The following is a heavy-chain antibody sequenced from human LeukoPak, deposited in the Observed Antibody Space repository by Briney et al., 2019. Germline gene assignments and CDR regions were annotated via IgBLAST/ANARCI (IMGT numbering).Heavy chain of an antibody. CDR2: IYYSGST. CDR3: ARRLWHSSGWYYFDY. V-gene: IGHV4-39*01. CDR1: GGSISSSSYY. J-gene: IGHJ4*02. Sequence: PSETLSLTCTVSGGSISSSSYYWGWIRQPPGKGLEWIGSIYYSGSTYYNPSLKSRVTISVDTSKNQFSLKLSSVTAADTAVYYCARRLWHSSGWYYFDYWGQGTLVTVSS. D-gene: IGHD6-19*01.